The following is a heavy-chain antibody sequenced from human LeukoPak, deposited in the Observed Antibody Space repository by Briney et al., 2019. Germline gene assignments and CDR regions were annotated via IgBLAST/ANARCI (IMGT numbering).Heavy chain of an antibody. CDR2: MNPNNGNT. D-gene: IGHD6-13*01. J-gene: IGHJ5*02. V-gene: IGHV1-8*01. CDR1: GYTFTSYD. CDR3: ARWIPGSSSWYLRADWFDP. Sequence: GASVKVSCKASGYTFTSYDINWVRQATGQGLEWMGWMNPNNGNTGYAQKFQGRVTMTRNTSISTAYMELSSLRSEDTAVYYCARWIPGSSSWYLRADWFDPWGQGTLSPSPQ.